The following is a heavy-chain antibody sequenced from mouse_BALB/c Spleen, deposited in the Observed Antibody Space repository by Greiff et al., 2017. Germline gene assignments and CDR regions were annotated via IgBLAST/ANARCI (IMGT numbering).Heavy chain of an antibody. V-gene: IGHV2-6-2*01. D-gene: IGHD2-10*02. Sequence: VKLMESGPDLVAPSQSLSITCTVSGFSLTSYGVHWVRQPPGKGLEWLVVIWSDGSTTYNSALKSRLSISKDNSKSQVFLKMNSLQTDDTAMYYCARHGYGRGYAMDYWGQGTSVTVSS. CDR1: GFSLTSYG. J-gene: IGHJ4*01. CDR2: IWSDGST. CDR3: ARHGYGRGYAMDY.